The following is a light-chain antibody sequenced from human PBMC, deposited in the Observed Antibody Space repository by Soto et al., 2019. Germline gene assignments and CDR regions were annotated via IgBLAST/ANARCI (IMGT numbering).Light chain of an antibody. V-gene: IGLV1-40*01. Sequence: QSVLTQPHSVSGAPGQRVTVSCTGSSSNIGSRYEVHWYQQLPGTAPKLPIYGNSNRPSGVPDRFSGYKSGTSASLAITGLKAEDEAEYDCQSYDRSLSGYVFGTGTKLTVL. CDR1: SSNIGSRYE. J-gene: IGLJ1*01. CDR2: GNS. CDR3: QSYDRSLSGYV.